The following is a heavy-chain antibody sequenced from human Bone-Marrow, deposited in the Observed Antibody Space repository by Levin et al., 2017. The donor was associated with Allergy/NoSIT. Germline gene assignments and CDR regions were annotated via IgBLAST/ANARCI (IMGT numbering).Heavy chain of an antibody. V-gene: IGHV3-33*06. CDR1: GFRFSSYG. CDR2: IWKDGINK. Sequence: GESLKISCAASGFRFSSYGMHWVRQAPGKGLEWLAVIWKDGINKFYVKSLKGRFTTSRDNSENTLHLEMSSLTAEDTAVYYCAKEVGPYNGFDIWGQGTVVTVSS. CDR3: AKEVGPYNGFDI. D-gene: IGHD1-26*01. J-gene: IGHJ3*02.